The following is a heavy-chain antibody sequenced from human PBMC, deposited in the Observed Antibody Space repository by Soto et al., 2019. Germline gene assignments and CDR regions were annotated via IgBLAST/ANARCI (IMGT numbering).Heavy chain of an antibody. CDR2: IIPMFGTV. CDR1: GDTFSSYA. V-gene: IGHV1-69*01. Sequence: QVQLVQSGAEVKKPGSSVKVSCKASGDTFSSYAINWVRQAPGQGLEWMGGIIPMFGTVNYAQKFKGRVTITEGESTSTVYMELSSLRSEDTAVYYCARVGPAHYYDSSGYYSPLDYWGQGTLVTVSS. J-gene: IGHJ4*02. D-gene: IGHD3-22*01. CDR3: ARVGPAHYYDSSGYYSPLDY.